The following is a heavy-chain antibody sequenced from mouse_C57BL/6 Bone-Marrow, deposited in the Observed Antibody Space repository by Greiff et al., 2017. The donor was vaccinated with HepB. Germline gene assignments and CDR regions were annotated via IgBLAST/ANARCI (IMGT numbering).Heavy chain of an antibody. CDR1: GFSLTSYG. J-gene: IGHJ3*01. CDR3: ARGYYDYRAWFAY. Sequence: VQLQQSGPGLVQPSQSLSITCTVSGFSLTSYGVHWVRQSPGKGLEWLGVIWSGGSTDYNAAFISRLSISKDNSKSQVFFKMNSLQADDTAIYYCARGYYDYRAWFAYWGQGTLVTVSA. D-gene: IGHD2-4*01. V-gene: IGHV2-2*01. CDR2: IWSGGST.